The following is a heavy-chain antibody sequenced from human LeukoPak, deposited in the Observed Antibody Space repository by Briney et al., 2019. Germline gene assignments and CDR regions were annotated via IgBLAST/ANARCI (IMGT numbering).Heavy chain of an antibody. CDR1: GYSFTNYW. CDR2: IYPGDSDT. J-gene: IGHJ4*02. V-gene: IGHV5-51*01. Sequence: GESLKISCQGSGYSFTNYWIGWVRQMPGKGLEWLAIIYPGDSDTRYSPSIQGQVTISVDKSISTAYLQWSSLKASDTAMYYCARPESYDGDFWGQGTLVIVSS. CDR3: ARPESYDGDF. D-gene: IGHD1-26*01.